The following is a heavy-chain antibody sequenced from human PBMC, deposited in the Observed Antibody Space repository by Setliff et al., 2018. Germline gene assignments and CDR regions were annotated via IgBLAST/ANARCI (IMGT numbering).Heavy chain of an antibody. D-gene: IGHD6-25*01. CDR1: GFTFSSYS. J-gene: IGHJ3*02. Sequence: PGGSLRLSCAASGFTFSSYSMNWVRQAPGKGLEWVSSISSSSYIYYADSVKGRFTISRDNAKNSLYLQMNSLRAEDTAVYYCARSPANGGHDAFDIWGQGTMVTVSS. CDR3: ARSPANGGHDAFDI. CDR2: ISSSSYI. V-gene: IGHV3-21*01.